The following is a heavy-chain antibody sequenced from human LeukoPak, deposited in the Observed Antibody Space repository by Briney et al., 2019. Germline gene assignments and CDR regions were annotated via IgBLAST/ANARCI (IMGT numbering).Heavy chain of an antibody. V-gene: IGHV3-9*01. Sequence: GGSLRLSCAASGFTFDDYAMHWVRQAPGKGLEWVSGISWNSGSIGYADSVKGRFTISRDNAKNSLYLQMNSLRAEDTALYYCAKANYYGSGSYYNVLYYFDYWGQGTLVTVSS. CDR1: GFTFDDYA. CDR3: AKANYYGSGSYYNVLYYFDY. D-gene: IGHD3-10*01. CDR2: ISWNSGSI. J-gene: IGHJ4*02.